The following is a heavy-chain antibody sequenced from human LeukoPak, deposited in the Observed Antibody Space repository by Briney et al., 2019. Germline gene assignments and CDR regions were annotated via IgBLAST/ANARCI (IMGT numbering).Heavy chain of an antibody. D-gene: IGHD6-19*01. V-gene: IGHV3-23*01. Sequence: PGGSLRLSWAVSGFTFGNYDITWVRQATAQLLNLVSGITGSHYNTYYADSVKGRFTISRDNSENTLYLQMDSLRVDDTAVYYCAKWSLDGWLVTYRYFDNWGQGTLVTVSS. J-gene: IGHJ4*02. CDR1: GFTFGNYD. CDR3: AKWSLDGWLVTYRYFDN. CDR2: ITGSHYNT.